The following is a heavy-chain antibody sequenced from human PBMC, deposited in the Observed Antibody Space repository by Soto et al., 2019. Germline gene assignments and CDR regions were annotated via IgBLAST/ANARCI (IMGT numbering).Heavy chain of an antibody. V-gene: IGHV3-7*01. CDR1: GFTFSTYW. Sequence: EVQLVESGGGLVQPGGSLRLSCAASGFTFSTYWMSWVRQAPGKGLEWVADIKEDGSVKKYVDSVKGRFTISRDNARNSVYLQMNSLRAEDTAVYYCVRDYPVVNPYWGQATLVTVSS. D-gene: IGHD2-21*01. CDR2: IKEDGSVK. CDR3: VRDYPVVNPY. J-gene: IGHJ4*02.